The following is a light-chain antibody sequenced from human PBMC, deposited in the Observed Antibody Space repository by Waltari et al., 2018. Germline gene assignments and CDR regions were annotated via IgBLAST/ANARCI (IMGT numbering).Light chain of an antibody. CDR2: TND. V-gene: IGLV1-47*02. Sequence: QSVLTQPPSTSGTPGQRVTISCSGSSSNIGSNYVYWYQHLPGTAPKLLIDTNDQRPSGVPDRFSGSKSGTSASLAISGRQSDDESDYFCAAWDDTLSAVVFGGGTKLTVL. CDR3: AAWDDTLSAVV. J-gene: IGLJ2*01. CDR1: SSNIGSNY.